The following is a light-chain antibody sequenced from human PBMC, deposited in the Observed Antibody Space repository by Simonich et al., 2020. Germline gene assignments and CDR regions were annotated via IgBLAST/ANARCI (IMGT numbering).Light chain of an antibody. CDR3: QQYDNLPFT. CDR2: DAS. V-gene: IGKV1-33*01. CDR1: QDISNY. J-gene: IGKJ3*01. Sequence: IQMTQSPSSLSASVGDRVTITCQASQDISNYFNWYQQKPGKAPKLLIYDASNLETGVPSRFSVSGSGTDFTFTISSLQPEDIATYYCQQYDNLPFTFGPGTKVDIK.